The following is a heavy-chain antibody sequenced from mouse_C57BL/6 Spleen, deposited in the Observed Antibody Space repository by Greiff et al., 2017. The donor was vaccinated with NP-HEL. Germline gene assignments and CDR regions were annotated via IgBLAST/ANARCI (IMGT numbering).Heavy chain of an antibody. CDR3: ARSPGYYFDY. D-gene: IGHD4-1*01. Sequence: EVQLQESGGGLVQPGGSLSLSCAASGFTFTDYYMSWVRQPPGKALEWLGFIRNKANGYTTEYSASVKGRFTISRDNSQSILYLQMNALRAEDSATYYCARSPGYYFDYWGQGTTLTVSS. CDR2: IRNKANGYTT. CDR1: GFTFTDYY. J-gene: IGHJ2*01. V-gene: IGHV7-3*01.